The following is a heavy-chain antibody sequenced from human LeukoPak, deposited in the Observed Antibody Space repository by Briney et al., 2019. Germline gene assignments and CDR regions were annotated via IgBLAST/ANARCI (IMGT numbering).Heavy chain of an antibody. D-gene: IGHD2-2*01. J-gene: IGHJ5*02. V-gene: IGHV1-2*02. CDR2: INPNSGGT. CDR1: GYTFTGYY. Sequence: GASVKVSFKASGYTFTGYYMHWVRQAPGQGLEWMGWINPNSGGTNYAQKFQGRVTMTRDTSISTAYMELSRLRSDDTAVYYCAREPVVVPAPSNWFDPWGQGTLVTVSS. CDR3: AREPVVVPAPSNWFDP.